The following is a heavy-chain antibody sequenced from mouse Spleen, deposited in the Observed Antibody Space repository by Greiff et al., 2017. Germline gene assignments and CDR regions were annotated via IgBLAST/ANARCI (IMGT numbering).Heavy chain of an antibody. V-gene: IGHV5-17*02. CDR1: GFTFSSFG. CDR2: ISSGSSTI. Sequence: EVQGVESGGGLVQPGGSRKLSCAASGFTFSSFGMHWVRQAPEKGLEWVAYISSGSSTIYYADTVKGRFTISRDNPKNTLFLQMTSLRSEDTAMYYCARSIHYYGPYYFDYWGQGTTLTVSS. J-gene: IGHJ2*01. D-gene: IGHD1-2*01. CDR3: ARSIHYYGPYYFDY.